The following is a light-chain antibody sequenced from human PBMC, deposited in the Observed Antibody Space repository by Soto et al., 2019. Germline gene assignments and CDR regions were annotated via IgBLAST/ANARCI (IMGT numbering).Light chain of an antibody. J-gene: IGLJ2*01. CDR2: EGS. Sequence: QSALTQPASVSGSPGQSITISCTGTSSDVGSYNLVSWYQQHPGKAPKLMIYEGSKRPSGVSNRFSGSKSGNTASLTISGLQAEDEADYYCCSYAANVVFGGGTQVTVL. CDR3: CSYAANVV. CDR1: SSDVGSYNL. V-gene: IGLV2-23*01.